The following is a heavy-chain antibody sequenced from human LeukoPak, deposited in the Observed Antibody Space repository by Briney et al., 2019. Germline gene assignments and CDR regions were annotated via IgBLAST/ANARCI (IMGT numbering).Heavy chain of an antibody. Sequence: PGGSLRLSCAASGFSFDEYGMNWVRQAPGKGLEWVSGINWSGGKTEYADSVKGRFTISRDNAKNSLYLQMNSLRAEDTALYRCAKDLSSSSWFGELTYGMDVWGQGTTVTVSS. V-gene: IGHV3-20*01. CDR3: AKDLSSSSWFGELTYGMDV. CDR2: INWSGGKT. J-gene: IGHJ6*02. CDR1: GFSFDEYG. D-gene: IGHD3-10*01.